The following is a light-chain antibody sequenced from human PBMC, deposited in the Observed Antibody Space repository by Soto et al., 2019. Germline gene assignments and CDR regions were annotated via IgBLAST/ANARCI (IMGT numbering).Light chain of an antibody. V-gene: IGKV3-15*01. CDR1: QSLSSN. CDR2: GAS. Sequence: EIVMTQSPASLSVSPGERATLSCRASQSLSSNLAWYQQKPGQAPRLLIYGASTRATGIPARFSGSGSGTEFTLTISRLQSEDFAVYYCQQYNNWPRTFXQGT. CDR3: QQYNNWPRT. J-gene: IGKJ1*01.